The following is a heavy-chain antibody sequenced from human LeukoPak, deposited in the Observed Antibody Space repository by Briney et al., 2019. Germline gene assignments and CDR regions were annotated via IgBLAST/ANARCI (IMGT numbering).Heavy chain of an antibody. J-gene: IGHJ3*02. Sequence: PGRSLRLSCAAAGFPVSMYSIHWVRQAPGKWREWVAFISYDDENQQPPDWVKGRFTISRDNSKTTLYLQLNSLRADDTALYYCARPYSEFYAAFDIWGQGPMVPVSS. D-gene: IGHD2-2*01. CDR3: ARPYSEFYAAFDI. CDR2: ISYDDENQ. CDR1: GFPVSMYS. V-gene: IGHV3-30*04.